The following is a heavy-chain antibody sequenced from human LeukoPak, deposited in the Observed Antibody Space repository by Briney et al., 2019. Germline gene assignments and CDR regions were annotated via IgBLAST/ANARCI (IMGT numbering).Heavy chain of an antibody. CDR1: GYSISSGYY. V-gene: IGHV4-38-2*02. J-gene: IGHJ4*02. CDR2: IYHSGST. Sequence: PSETLSLTCTVSGYSISSGYYWGWIRQPPGKGLEWIGSIYHSGSTYYNPSLKSRVTISVDTSKNQFSLKLSSVTAADTAVYYCARSITMIVVVIEGMFDYWGQGTLVTVSS. D-gene: IGHD3-22*01. CDR3: ARSITMIVVVIEGMFDY.